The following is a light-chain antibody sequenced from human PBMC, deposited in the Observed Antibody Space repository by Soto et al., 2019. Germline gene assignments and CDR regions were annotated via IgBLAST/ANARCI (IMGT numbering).Light chain of an antibody. V-gene: IGKV3-15*01. CDR1: PGLGNKN. CDR3: QQYNNWPPWT. J-gene: IGKJ1*01. CDR2: GAS. Sequence: EVVLTQSPGTLSLSAGERATLSCRASPGLGNKNLAWYQQKPGQAPRLLIYGASTRATGIPARFSGSGSGTEFTLTISSLQSEDFAVYYCQQYNNWPPWTFGQGTKV.